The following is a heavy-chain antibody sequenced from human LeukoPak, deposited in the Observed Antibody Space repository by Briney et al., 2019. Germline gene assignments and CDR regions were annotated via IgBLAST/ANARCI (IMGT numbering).Heavy chain of an antibody. D-gene: IGHD2-2*01. V-gene: IGHV4-38-2*02. J-gene: IGHJ4*02. CDR2: IYHSGST. CDR1: GYSISSGYY. CDR3: ARVRGYCSSTICYRYYFDY. Sequence: SETLSLTCTVSGYSISSGYYWGWIRQPPGKGLEWIGTIYHSGSTYYNPSLKSRVTISVDTSKNQFSLKLTSATAADTAVYYCARVRGYCSSTICYRYYFDYWGQGTLVTASS.